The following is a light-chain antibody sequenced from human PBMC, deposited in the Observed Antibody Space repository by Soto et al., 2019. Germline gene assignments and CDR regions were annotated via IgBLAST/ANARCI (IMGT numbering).Light chain of an antibody. CDR2: GAY. Sequence: EVVMTQSPATLSVSPGERATLSCRASQSVSTNLAWYQQRPGQAPRLIISGAYTRATGIPARFSGSGSGTEFTLTISSLQSEDFAIYYCQQFNKWPRTFGQGAKVDIK. V-gene: IGKV3-15*01. CDR1: QSVSTN. CDR3: QQFNKWPRT. J-gene: IGKJ1*01.